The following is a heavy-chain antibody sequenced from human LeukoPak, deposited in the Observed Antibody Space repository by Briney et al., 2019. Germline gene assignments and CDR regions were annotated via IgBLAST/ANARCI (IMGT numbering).Heavy chain of an antibody. CDR3: LPQAYSGFDY. CDR2: ISSSSSYI. J-gene: IGHJ4*02. V-gene: IGHV3-21*01. Sequence: GGSLRLSCAASGFTVSSNYMSWVRQAPGKGLEWVSSISSSSSYIYYADSVKGRFTISRDNAKNSLYLQMNSLRAEDTAVYYCLPQAYSGFDYWGQGTLVIVSS. D-gene: IGHD1-26*01. CDR1: GFTVSSNY.